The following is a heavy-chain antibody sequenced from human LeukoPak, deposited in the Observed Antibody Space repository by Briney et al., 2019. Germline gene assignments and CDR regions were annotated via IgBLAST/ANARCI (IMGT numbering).Heavy chain of an antibody. D-gene: IGHD6-19*01. V-gene: IGHV1-2*02. CDR2: INPNSGGS. CDR1: GYTFTSYY. J-gene: IGHJ4*02. Sequence: GASVKVSCKASGYTFTSYYMHWVRQAPGQGLEWMGWINPNSGGSNYAQKFQGRVTMTRDTSISTAYMELSRLRSDDTAVYYCARLVIAVAGAFDYWGQGTLVTVSS. CDR3: ARLVIAVAGAFDY.